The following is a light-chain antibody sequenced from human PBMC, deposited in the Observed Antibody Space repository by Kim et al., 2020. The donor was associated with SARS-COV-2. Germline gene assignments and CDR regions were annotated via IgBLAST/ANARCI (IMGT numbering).Light chain of an antibody. CDR1: QLVHSNY. Sequence: EIVLTQSPGTLSLSPGETATLSCRASQLVHSNYLAWYRQRRGQAPTLLIYGATRRATGVPDRFRGSGSGADFTLTISGLEPEDFAVYYCQQYGSPPPLTFGGGTKVEIK. CDR2: GAT. J-gene: IGKJ4*01. CDR3: QQYGSPPPLT. V-gene: IGKV3-20*01.